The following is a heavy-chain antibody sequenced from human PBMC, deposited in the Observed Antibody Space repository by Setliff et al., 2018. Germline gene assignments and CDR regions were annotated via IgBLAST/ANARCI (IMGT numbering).Heavy chain of an antibody. J-gene: IGHJ4*02. CDR2: IYHTGTT. D-gene: IGHD3-16*01. CDR3: ARDYGPNDY. Sequence: PSETLSLTCTVSGGSISGSSYYWGWIRQPPGKGLEWIWSIYHTGTTYYNPSLKSRVTISVDPSKNQFSLRLSSVTAADTAVYFCARDYGPNDYWGQGSLVTVSS. CDR1: GGSISGSSYY. V-gene: IGHV4-39*07.